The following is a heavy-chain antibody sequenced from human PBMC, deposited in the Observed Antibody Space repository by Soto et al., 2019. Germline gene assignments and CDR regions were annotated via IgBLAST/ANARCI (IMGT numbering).Heavy chain of an antibody. CDR1: GGSFSGYY. Sequence: PSDTLSLTCAVYGGSFSGYYWSWIRQPPGKGLEWIGEINHSGSTNYNPSLKSRVTISVDTSKNQFSLKLSSVTAADTAVYYCARVVYSSRYRRIDPWGQGTLVTVSS. CDR2: INHSGST. D-gene: IGHD3-22*01. V-gene: IGHV4-34*01. J-gene: IGHJ5*02. CDR3: ARVVYSSRYRRIDP.